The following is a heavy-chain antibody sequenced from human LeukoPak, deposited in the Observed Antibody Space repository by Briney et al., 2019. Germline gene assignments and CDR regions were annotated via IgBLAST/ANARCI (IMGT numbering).Heavy chain of an antibody. CDR2: ISSSSSYI. CDR3: ARDLVSDQLLFGQHNWFDP. Sequence: GGSLRLSCAASGFTFSSYSMNWVRQAPGKGLEWVSSISSSSSYIYYADSVKGRFTISRDNAKNSLYLQMNSLRAEDTAVYYCARDLVSDQLLFGQHNWFDPWGQGTLVTVSS. V-gene: IGHV3-21*01. D-gene: IGHD2-2*01. J-gene: IGHJ5*02. CDR1: GFTFSSYS.